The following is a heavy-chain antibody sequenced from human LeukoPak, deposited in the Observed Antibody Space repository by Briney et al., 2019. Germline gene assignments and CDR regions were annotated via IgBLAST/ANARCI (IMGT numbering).Heavy chain of an antibody. CDR2: FYTSGST. D-gene: IGHD3-10*01. CDR3: ARDLVRGVTHWFDP. Sequence: KPSETLSLTCTVSGGSISSYSWSWIRQPAGKGLEWIGRFYTSGSTNYNPSLKSRVTMSVDTSKNQFSLKLSSVTAADTAVYYCARDLVRGVTHWFDPWGQGTLVTVSS. J-gene: IGHJ5*02. V-gene: IGHV4-4*07. CDR1: GGSISSYS.